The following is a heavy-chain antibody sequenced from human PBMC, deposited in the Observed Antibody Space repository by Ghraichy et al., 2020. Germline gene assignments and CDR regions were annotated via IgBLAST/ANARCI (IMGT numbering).Heavy chain of an antibody. CDR2: ISRSGGDT. CDR1: GFTFSSYA. Sequence: GGSLRLSCAASGFTFSSYAMSWVRQAPGKGLEWVAAISRSGGDTSYADSVKGRFTISRDNSKNTLYLQMNSLRAEDTAVYYCAKTGGGGEWLLNFFDYWGQGTLVTVSS. J-gene: IGHJ4*02. V-gene: IGHV3-23*01. CDR3: AKTGGGGEWLLNFFDY. D-gene: IGHD3-3*01.